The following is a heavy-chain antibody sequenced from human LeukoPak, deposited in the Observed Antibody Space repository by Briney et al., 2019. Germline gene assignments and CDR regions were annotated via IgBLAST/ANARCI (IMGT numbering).Heavy chain of an antibody. V-gene: IGHV3-74*01. CDR2: INSDGSAT. Sequence: GGSLRLSCAASGFTFSNYWMHWVRQAPGKGLVWVSRINSDGSATNYADSVKGRFTISRDNSKNTLYLQMNSLRAEDTAVYYCAKDSIKLRYFDWLLSHFDYWGQGTLVTVSS. CDR1: GFTFSNYW. J-gene: IGHJ4*02. D-gene: IGHD3-9*01. CDR3: AKDSIKLRYFDWLLSHFDY.